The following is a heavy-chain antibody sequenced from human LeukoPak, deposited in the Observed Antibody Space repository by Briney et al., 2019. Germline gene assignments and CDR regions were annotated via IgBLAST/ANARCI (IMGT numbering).Heavy chain of an antibody. CDR1: GGSISSYY. Sequence: PSETLSLTCTVSGGSISSYYWSWIRQPPGKGLEWIGYIYTSGSTNYNPSLKGRVTISVDTSKNQFSLKLSSVTAADTAVYYCARIYGDLNWFDPWGQGTLVTVSS. D-gene: IGHD4-17*01. J-gene: IGHJ5*02. CDR2: IYTSGST. V-gene: IGHV4-4*09. CDR3: ARIYGDLNWFDP.